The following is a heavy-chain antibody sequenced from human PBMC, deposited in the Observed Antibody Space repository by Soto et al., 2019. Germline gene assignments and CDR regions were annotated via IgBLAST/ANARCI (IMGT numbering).Heavy chain of an antibody. D-gene: IGHD2-15*01. CDR1: GYTFTSYY. CDR3: AKDACGSSCSPLPFDTFDI. CDR2: INPSGGST. Sequence: ASVKVSCKASGYTFTSYYMHWVRQAPGQGLEWMGIINPSGGSTSYAQKFQGRVTMTRDTSTSTVYMELSSLRSEDTAVYYCAKDACGSSCSPLPFDTFDIWGQGTMVTVSS. J-gene: IGHJ3*02. V-gene: IGHV1-46*01.